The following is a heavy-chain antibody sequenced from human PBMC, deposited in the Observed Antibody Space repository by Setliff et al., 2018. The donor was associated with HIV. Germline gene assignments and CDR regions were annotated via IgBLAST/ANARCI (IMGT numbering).Heavy chain of an antibody. J-gene: IGHJ4*02. D-gene: IGHD3-9*01. CDR3: AGRPSFDWLFTGDY. CDR2: ANHSGSA. V-gene: IGHV4-34*01. CDR1: GGSFSGYY. Sequence: SETLSLTCAVYGGSFSGYYWSWIRQPPGKGLEWIGEANHSGSANYTPSLKSRVTISVDTSKNQFSLRLSSVTAADTAVYYCAGRPSFDWLFTGDYWGQGTLVTVSS.